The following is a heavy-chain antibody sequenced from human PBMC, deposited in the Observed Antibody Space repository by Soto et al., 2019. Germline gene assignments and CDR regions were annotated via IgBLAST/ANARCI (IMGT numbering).Heavy chain of an antibody. CDR2: IYYSGST. J-gene: IGHJ4*02. Sequence: PSETLSLSCAVSGGSISSCGYAGSWIRQRPGKGLEWIGYIYYSGSTNYNPSLKSRVTISVDTSKNQFSLKLSSVTAADTAAYYCARLSGVATTEYYFDYWGQGTLVTVSS. CDR1: GGSISSCGYA. CDR3: ARLSGVATTEYYFDY. D-gene: IGHD5-12*01. V-gene: IGHV4-61*08.